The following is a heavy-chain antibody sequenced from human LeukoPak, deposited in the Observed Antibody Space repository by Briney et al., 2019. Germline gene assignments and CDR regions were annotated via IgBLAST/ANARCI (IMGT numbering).Heavy chain of an antibody. CDR1: GGTFSSYA. CDR3: ATCAAIYYYMDV. J-gene: IGHJ6*03. V-gene: IGHV1-69*05. CDR2: IIPIFGTA. Sequence: GASVKVSCKVSGGTFSSYAISWVRQAPGQGLEWMGGIIPIFGTANYAQKFQGRVTITTDESTSTAYMELSSLRSEDTAVYYCATCAAIYYYMDVWGKGTTVTVSS. D-gene: IGHD2-2*01.